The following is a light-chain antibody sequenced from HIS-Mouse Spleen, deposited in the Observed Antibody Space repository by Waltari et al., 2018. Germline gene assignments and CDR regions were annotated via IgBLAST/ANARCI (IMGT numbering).Light chain of an antibody. J-gene: IGLJ2*01. CDR3: SSYTSSSVV. CDR2: DVS. Sequence: QSALTQPASVSGSPGPSITISCTGPSSDVGGYNFVPWYQQHPGKAPKLMIYDVSNRPSGVSNRFSGSKSGNTASLTISGLQAEDEADYYCSSYTSSSVVFGGGTKLTVL. V-gene: IGLV2-14*03. CDR1: SSDVGGYNF.